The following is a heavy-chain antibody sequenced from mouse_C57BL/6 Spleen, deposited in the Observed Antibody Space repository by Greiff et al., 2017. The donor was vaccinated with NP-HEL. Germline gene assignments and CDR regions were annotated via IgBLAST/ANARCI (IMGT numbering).Heavy chain of an antibody. D-gene: IGHD1-1*01. CDR3: ARSGITTVVGEGYFDV. Sequence: QVQLKESGAELARPGASVKLSCKASGYTFTSYGISWVKQRTGQGLEWIGEIYPRSGNTYYNEKFKGKATLTADKSSSTAYMELRSLTSEDSAVYFCARSGITTVVGEGYFDVWGTGTTVTVSS. J-gene: IGHJ1*03. V-gene: IGHV1-81*01. CDR1: GYTFTSYG. CDR2: IYPRSGNT.